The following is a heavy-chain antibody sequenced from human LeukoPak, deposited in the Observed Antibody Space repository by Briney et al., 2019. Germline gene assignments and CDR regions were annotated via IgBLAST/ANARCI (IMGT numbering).Heavy chain of an antibody. CDR2: ISGSGAIT. D-gene: IGHD3-22*01. CDR3: ASMTEIGGNWFDP. J-gene: IGHJ5*02. V-gene: IGHV3-23*01. Sequence: PGGSLRLSCAASGFTFSNYAMSWVRQAPGKGLEWVSAISGSGAITYYADSVKGRFTISRDHSRNTLFLQVNSLRVEDTAVYYCASMTEIGGNWFDPWGQGTLVTVSS. CDR1: GFTFSNYA.